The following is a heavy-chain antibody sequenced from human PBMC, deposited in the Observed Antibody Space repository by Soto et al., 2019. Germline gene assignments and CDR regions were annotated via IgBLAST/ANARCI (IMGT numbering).Heavy chain of an antibody. CDR1: GYRFTSYG. D-gene: IGHD3-22*01. Sequence: ASVKVSCKASGYRFTSYGINWVRQAPGQGLEWLGWISAYDDNTKYAQTLQGRVSMSTDTSTNTAYMELRSLRSDDTAMYYCARGGYYDSSGSRNYHYYGMNVWGQGTTVTVSS. J-gene: IGHJ6*02. CDR3: ARGGYYDSSGSRNYHYYGMNV. CDR2: ISAYDDNT. V-gene: IGHV1-18*01.